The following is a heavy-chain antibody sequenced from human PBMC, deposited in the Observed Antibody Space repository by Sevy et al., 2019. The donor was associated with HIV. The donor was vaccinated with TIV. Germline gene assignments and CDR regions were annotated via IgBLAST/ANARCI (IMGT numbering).Heavy chain of an antibody. J-gene: IGHJ6*02. V-gene: IGHV3-23*01. CDR1: GFTFSTYA. CDR3: AKGYCSGGTCPRDYYYYGMDV. Sequence: GGSLRLSCAPSGFTFSTYAMNWVRQAPGKGLEWVSSIGGSGRYTYYADSVEGRFTIPRDNSKNMLYLQMNGLRVADTAVYYCAKGYCSGGTCPRDYYYYGMDVWGQGTTVTVSS. D-gene: IGHD2-15*01. CDR2: IGGSGRYT.